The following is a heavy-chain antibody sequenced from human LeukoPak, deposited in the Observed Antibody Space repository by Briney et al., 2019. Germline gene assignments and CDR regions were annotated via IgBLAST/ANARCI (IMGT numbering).Heavy chain of an antibody. Sequence: GASVKVSCKASGYTFTNYGITWVRQAPGQGLEWMGWISGYSGNANYAQKLQGRVTMTTDTFTSTAYMELRSLRFDDTAVYYCARDGIGVAGTFDYWGQGTLVTVSS. CDR2: ISGYSGNA. CDR3: ARDGIGVAGTFDY. J-gene: IGHJ4*02. CDR1: GYTFTNYG. V-gene: IGHV1-18*01. D-gene: IGHD6-19*01.